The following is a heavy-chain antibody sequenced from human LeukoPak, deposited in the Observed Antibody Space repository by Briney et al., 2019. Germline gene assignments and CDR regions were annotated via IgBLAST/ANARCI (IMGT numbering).Heavy chain of an antibody. CDR1: GFTFSSYA. D-gene: IGHD3-3*01. J-gene: IGHJ4*02. V-gene: IGHV3-23*01. Sequence: PGGSLRLSCAASGFTFSSYAMSWVRQAPGKGLEWVSAISGSGGSTYYADFVKGRFTISRDNSKNTLYLQMNSLRAENTAVYYCAKSLYDFWSGYPNDYWGQGTLVTVSS. CDR2: ISGSGGST. CDR3: AKSLYDFWSGYPNDY.